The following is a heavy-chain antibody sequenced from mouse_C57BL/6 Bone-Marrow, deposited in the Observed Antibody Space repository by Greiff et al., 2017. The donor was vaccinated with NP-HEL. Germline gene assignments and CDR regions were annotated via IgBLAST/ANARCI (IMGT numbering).Heavy chain of an antibody. V-gene: IGHV6-3*01. CDR2: IRLKSDNYAT. J-gene: IGHJ4*01. Sequence: EVQGVESGGGLVQPGGSMKLSCVASGFTFSNYWMNWVRQSPEKGLEWVAQIRLKSDNYATHYAESVKGRFTISRDDSKSSVYLQMNNLRAEDTGIYYCTDHYGSSKVYAMDYWGQGTSVTVSS. CDR3: TDHYGSSKVYAMDY. D-gene: IGHD1-1*01. CDR1: GFTFSNYW.